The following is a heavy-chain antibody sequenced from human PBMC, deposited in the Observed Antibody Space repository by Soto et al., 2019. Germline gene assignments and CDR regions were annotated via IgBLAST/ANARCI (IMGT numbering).Heavy chain of an antibody. Sequence: QVQLVQSGAAAKKPGSSVKVSCKTSGGTFSSYAISWLRQAPGQGLEWMGGIVPLFRTTNYAQKFHGRVTITADTSTYTVYMELSRLRSGDTAVYYCARGGYSSTWSNLLDRSGLDVWGQGTTVTVAS. V-gene: IGHV1-69*06. CDR1: GGTFSSYA. CDR2: IVPLFRTT. CDR3: ARGGYSSTWSNLLDRSGLDV. J-gene: IGHJ6*02. D-gene: IGHD6-13*01.